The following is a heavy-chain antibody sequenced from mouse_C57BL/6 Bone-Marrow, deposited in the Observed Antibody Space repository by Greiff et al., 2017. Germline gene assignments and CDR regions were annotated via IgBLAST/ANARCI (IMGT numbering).Heavy chain of an antibody. J-gene: IGHJ2*01. CDR3: TFYDGYLYYCDY. Sequence: QVQLQQSGAELVRPGASVTLSCKASGYTFTDYEMHWVKQTPVHGLEWIGAIDPETGGTAYNQKFKGKAILTADKSSSTAYMELRSLTSEDSAVYYCTFYDGYLYYCDYWGQGTTLTVAS. CDR2: IDPETGGT. CDR1: GYTFTDYE. D-gene: IGHD2-3*01. V-gene: IGHV1-15*01.